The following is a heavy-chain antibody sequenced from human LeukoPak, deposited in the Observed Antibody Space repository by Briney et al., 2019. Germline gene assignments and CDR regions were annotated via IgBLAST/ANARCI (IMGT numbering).Heavy chain of an antibody. V-gene: IGHV1-3*01. CDR2: INAGNGNT. Sequence: ASVKVPCKASGYTFTSYAMHWVRQAPGQRLEWMGWINAGNGNTKYSQKFRGRVTITRDTSASTAYMELSSLRSEDTAVYYCARDPPLWFGVFDYWGQGTLVTASS. CDR1: GYTFTSYA. J-gene: IGHJ4*02. D-gene: IGHD3-10*01. CDR3: ARDPPLWFGVFDY.